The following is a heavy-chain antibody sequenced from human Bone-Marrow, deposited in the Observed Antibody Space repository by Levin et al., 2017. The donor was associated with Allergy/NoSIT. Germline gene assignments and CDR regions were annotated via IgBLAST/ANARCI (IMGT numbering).Heavy chain of an antibody. Sequence: SCAASGLSVSNNYMTWVRQAPEKGLEWVSVIHRGGNTYYADSVKGRFTISRDNSKNTLNLQMNSLRAEDTAVYYCARWSGSSLDYWGQGTLVTVSS. D-gene: IGHD6-13*01. CDR2: IHRGGNT. V-gene: IGHV3-53*01. CDR1: GLSVSNNY. CDR3: ARWSGSSLDY. J-gene: IGHJ4*02.